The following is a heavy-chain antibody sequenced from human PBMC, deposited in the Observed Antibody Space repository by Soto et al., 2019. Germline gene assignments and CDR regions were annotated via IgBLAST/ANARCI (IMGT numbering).Heavy chain of an antibody. CDR2: INYSGTT. V-gene: IGHV4-31*03. CDR1: GGSFSSDSFI. Sequence: SETLSLTCSVSGGSFSSDSFIWSWVRQFPGKGLEWIGYINYSGTTYYNPSLRSRITMSVDTSKNQFSLNLSSVTAADTAVYYCARDHKWDGMDVWGQGTMLTVS. CDR3: ARDHKWDGMDV. D-gene: IGHD1-26*01. J-gene: IGHJ6*02.